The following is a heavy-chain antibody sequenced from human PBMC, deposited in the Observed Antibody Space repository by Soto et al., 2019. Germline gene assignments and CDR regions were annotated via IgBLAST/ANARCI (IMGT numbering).Heavy chain of an antibody. D-gene: IGHD3-22*01. Sequence: SSEALSLTCTVSGGSIISGGYYWSLIRQHPGKGLEWIGYIYYSGSTYYNPSLKSRVTISVDTSKNQFSLKLSSVTAADTAVYYCARMYYYDSSGYQDYWGQGTLVTVSS. CDR1: GGSIISGGYY. CDR2: IYYSGST. V-gene: IGHV4-31*03. J-gene: IGHJ4*02. CDR3: ARMYYYDSSGYQDY.